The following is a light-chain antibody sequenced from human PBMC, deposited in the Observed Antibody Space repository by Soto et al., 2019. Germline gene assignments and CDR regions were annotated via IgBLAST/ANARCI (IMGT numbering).Light chain of an antibody. V-gene: IGLV1-44*01. CDR2: TNT. J-gene: IGLJ3*02. CDR1: GSNIGSNT. CDR3: ATWDGSLNGPV. Sequence: QSVLTQPPSASGTPGQSVTISCSGSGSNIGSNTVNWYQQLPGTAPKLLIYTNTQRPSGVPDRFSGSKSGTSASLAIGGLQSEDEADYYCATWDGSLNGPVFGGGTKVTVL.